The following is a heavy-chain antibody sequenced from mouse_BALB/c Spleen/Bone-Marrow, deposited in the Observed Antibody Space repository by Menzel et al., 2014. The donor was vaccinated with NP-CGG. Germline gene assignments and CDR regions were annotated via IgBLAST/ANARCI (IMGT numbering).Heavy chain of an antibody. J-gene: IGHJ4*01. CDR3: ARSLYPRAMDY. Sequence: DVRLQESGGGLVQPGGSLRLSCATSGFTFTDYYMSWARQPPGKALEWLGFIRNKANAYTTEYSASVKGRFTISRDNSQSIIYLQMNILRAEDSATYYCARSLYPRAMDYWGQGTSVTVSS. D-gene: IGHD2-1*01. V-gene: IGHV7-3*02. CDR1: GFTFTDYY. CDR2: IRNKANAYTT.